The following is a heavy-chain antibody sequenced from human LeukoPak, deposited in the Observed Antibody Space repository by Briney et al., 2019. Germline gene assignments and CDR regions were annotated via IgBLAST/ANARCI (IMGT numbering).Heavy chain of an antibody. V-gene: IGHV4-59*12. CDR3: ARGSRSGYSYGYQIDY. CDR2: IYYSGST. D-gene: IGHD5-18*01. CDR1: GGSISSYY. Sequence: SETLSLTCTVSGGSISSYYWSWIRQPPGKGLEWIGYIYYSGSTNYNPSLKSRVTISVDTSKNQFSLKLSSVTAADTAVYYCARGSRSGYSYGYQIDYWGQGTLVTVSS. J-gene: IGHJ4*02.